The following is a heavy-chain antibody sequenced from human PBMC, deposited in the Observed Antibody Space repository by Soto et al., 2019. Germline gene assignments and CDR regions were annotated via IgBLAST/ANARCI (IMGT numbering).Heavy chain of an antibody. V-gene: IGHV4-31*03. CDR2: IYYSGGT. Sequence: SETLSLTCTVPGCSISSGGYYWSWIRQHPGKGLEWIGYIYYSGGTYYNPSLKSRVTISVDTSKNQFSLKLSSVTAADTAVYYCASNWGSRAHWGQGTLVTVSS. CDR1: GCSISSGGYY. D-gene: IGHD7-27*01. CDR3: ASNWGSRAH. J-gene: IGHJ4*02.